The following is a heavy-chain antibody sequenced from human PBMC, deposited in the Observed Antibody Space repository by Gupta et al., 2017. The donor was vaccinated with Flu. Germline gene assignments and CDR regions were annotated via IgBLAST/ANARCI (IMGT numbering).Heavy chain of an antibody. J-gene: IGHJ4*02. D-gene: IGHD5-12*01. CDR2: ISGSGGST. V-gene: IGHV3-23*01. CDR1: YA. Sequence: YAMSWVRQAPGKGLEGVSAISGSGGSTYYADSVKGRFTISRDNSKNTLYLQMNSLRAEETAVYYCAKDTGVLGYRGLFDYWGQGTLVTVSS. CDR3: AKDTGVLGYRGLFDY.